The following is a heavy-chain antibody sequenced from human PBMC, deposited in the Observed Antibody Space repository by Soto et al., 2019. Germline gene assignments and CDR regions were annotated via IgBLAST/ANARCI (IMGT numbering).Heavy chain of an antibody. CDR1: GYTFSTYW. D-gene: IGHD2-21*01. Sequence: PGESLKISCKASGYTFSTYWIGWVRQMPGRGLEWMGFIYPGDSDNSYSPSFQGQVTISADKSTSTVYLQWSSLKASDTAMYYCARQKLWMATINNDDFDIWGQGTMVTVSS. CDR2: IYPGDSDN. V-gene: IGHV5-51*01. CDR3: ARQKLWMATINNDDFDI. J-gene: IGHJ3*02.